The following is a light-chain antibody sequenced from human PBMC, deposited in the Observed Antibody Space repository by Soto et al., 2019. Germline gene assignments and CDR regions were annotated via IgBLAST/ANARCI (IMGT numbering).Light chain of an antibody. J-gene: IGKJ1*01. CDR3: QQYSSSPVT. Sequence: EIVMTQSPATLSVSPGERATLYCRASQSVSSSYLAWYQQKPGQAPRLVIYGASSRATGIPDRFSASGSGTDFTLTISRLEPEDFAVYFCQQYSSSPVTFGQGTKVDIK. CDR2: GAS. V-gene: IGKV3-20*01. CDR1: QSVSSSY.